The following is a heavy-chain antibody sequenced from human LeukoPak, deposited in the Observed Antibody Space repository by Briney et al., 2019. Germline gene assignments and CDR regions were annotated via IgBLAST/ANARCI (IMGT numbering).Heavy chain of an antibody. CDR2: IYSDGNT. V-gene: IGHV3-53*01. CDR3: VREREGSNSEH. J-gene: IGHJ1*01. CDR1: GFTVSNYR. D-gene: IGHD1-26*01. Sequence: PGGSLRLSCAASGFTVSNYRLSWVRQAPGMGLEWVSTIYSDGNTYYPDSVKGRFTISRDGSKNTLYLQLNSLRTEDTAIYYCVREREGSNSEHWGQGTLVTVSS.